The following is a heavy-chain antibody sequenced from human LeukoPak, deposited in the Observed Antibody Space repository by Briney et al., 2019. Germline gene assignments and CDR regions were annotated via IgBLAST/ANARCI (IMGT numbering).Heavy chain of an antibody. CDR3: AKVMNRLYNSGWYHFDF. D-gene: IGHD6-19*01. V-gene: IGHV1-2*02. CDR2: INPDSGGT. CDR1: GYTFTGYY. J-gene: IGHJ4*02. Sequence: ASVKVSCKASGYTFTGYYIHWVRQAPGQGLEWMGWINPDSGGTNYAQKFQGRVTMTRDTSISTAYMELSRLTSDDTAVYYCAKVMNRLYNSGWYHFDFWGQGTLVTVSS.